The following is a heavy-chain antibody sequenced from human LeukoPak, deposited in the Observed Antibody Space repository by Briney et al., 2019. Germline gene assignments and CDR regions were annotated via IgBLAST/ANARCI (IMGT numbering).Heavy chain of an antibody. CDR2: STHTGST. Sequence: SETLPLTCAVYGGSFSGHYWTWIRQAPGKGLEWIGESTHTGSTNYNPSLKSRVTISVDTSKNQFSLKLTSVSAADTAVYHCARGRTGAAGLDFWGPGTLVTVSS. D-gene: IGHD6-13*01. CDR1: GGSFSGHY. CDR3: ARGRTGAAGLDF. V-gene: IGHV4-34*01. J-gene: IGHJ4*02.